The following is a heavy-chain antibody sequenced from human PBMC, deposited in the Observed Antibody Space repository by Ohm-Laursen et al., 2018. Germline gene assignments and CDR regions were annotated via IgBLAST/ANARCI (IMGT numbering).Heavy chain of an antibody. V-gene: IGHV3-30*03. CDR2: ISYGGSNT. CDR3: SRDPPEDSSWYADY. D-gene: IGHD6-13*01. CDR1: GFTFSSHG. Sequence: SLRLSCAASGFTFSSHGMHWVRQAPGKGLEWMAVISYGGSNTYYGDSVKGRFTISRDNAKNSVYLQMNSLRAEDTGVYYCSRDPPEDSSWYADYWGQGTLVTVSP. J-gene: IGHJ4*02.